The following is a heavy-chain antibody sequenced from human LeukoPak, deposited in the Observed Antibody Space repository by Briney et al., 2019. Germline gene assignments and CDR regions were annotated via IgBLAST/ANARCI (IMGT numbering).Heavy chain of an antibody. J-gene: IGHJ4*02. CDR3: ARGQAGSDYGDPDPLGY. V-gene: IGHV1-18*01. CDR1: GYSFTSYG. Sequence: GASVKVSCKASGYSFTSYGITWVRQAPGQGLEWMGRISAYNGNTNYAQKFQGRVTMTTDASTTTAYMELRSLRPDDTAVHYCARGQAGSDYGDPDPLGYWGQGTLVIVSS. D-gene: IGHD4-17*01. CDR2: ISAYNGNT.